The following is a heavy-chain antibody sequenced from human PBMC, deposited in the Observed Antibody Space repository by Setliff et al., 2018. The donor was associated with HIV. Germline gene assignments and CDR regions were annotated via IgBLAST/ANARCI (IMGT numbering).Heavy chain of an antibody. CDR2: INHSGST. CDR3: NIYYYYYMDV. CDR1: GGSFSGYY. J-gene: IGHJ6*03. V-gene: IGHV4-34*01. Sequence: SETLSLTCAVYGGSFSGYYWSWIRQPPGKGLEWIGEINHSGSTNYNPSLKSRVTIPVDTSKNQFSLKLSSVTAADTAVYYCNIYYYYYMDVWGKGTTVTGSS.